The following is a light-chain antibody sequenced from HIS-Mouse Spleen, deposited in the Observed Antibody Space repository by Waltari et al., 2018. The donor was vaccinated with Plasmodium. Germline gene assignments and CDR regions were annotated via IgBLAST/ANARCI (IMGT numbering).Light chain of an antibody. J-gene: IGLJ3*02. Sequence: SYELTQPPSVSVSPGQTARITCSGDAFPKKYAYWYQQKSGQAPVLVIYEDSKRPSRIPERFSGSSSGTMATLTISGAQVEDEADYYCYSTDSSGNHRVFGGGTKLTVL. V-gene: IGLV3-10*01. CDR3: YSTDSSGNHRV. CDR1: AFPKKY. CDR2: EDS.